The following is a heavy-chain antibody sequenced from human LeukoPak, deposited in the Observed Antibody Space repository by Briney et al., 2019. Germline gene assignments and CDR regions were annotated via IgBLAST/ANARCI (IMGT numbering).Heavy chain of an antibody. CDR3: SRHGRLIVVVPAAMYYFDY. J-gene: IGHJ4*02. V-gene: IGHV4-39*01. D-gene: IGHD2-2*01. CDR1: SGSISISSYY. CDR2: IYYSRST. Sequence: SQTLSLTCTFSSGSISISSYYWGWIRQPPGKGLEWVGSIYYSRSTYYNPSLKSRVTISVDTSKNQFSLKLSSVTAADTAVYYCSRHGRLIVVVPAAMYYFDYWGQGTLVTVSS.